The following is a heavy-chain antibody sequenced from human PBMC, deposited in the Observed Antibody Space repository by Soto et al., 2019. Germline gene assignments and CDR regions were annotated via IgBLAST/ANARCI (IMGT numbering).Heavy chain of an antibody. J-gene: IGHJ4*02. CDR3: ARADYATGSYYPDY. Sequence: QVQLQESGPGLVKPSQTLSLTCTVSGGSVRRGNYYWSWIRQFPGKGLEWIGYISNSGRTHYNPSRMSRITIFVDTFKNQFFLELRSVTAADPALYYCARADYATGSYYPDYWGQGTLVTVSS. CDR2: ISNSGRT. D-gene: IGHD3-10*01. V-gene: IGHV4-31*03. CDR1: GGSVRRGNYY.